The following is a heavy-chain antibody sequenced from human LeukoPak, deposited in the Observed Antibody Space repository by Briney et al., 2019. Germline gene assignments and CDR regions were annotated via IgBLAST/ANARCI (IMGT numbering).Heavy chain of an antibody. V-gene: IGHV1-69*04. Sequence: ASVKVSCKASGGTFSSYAISWVRQAPGQGLEWTGRIIPIFGIANYAQKFQGRVTITADKSTSTAYMELSSLRSEDTAVYYCARDSQDIVVVVAAAGAFDIWGQGTMVTVSS. D-gene: IGHD2-15*01. CDR2: IIPIFGIA. CDR1: GGTFSSYA. CDR3: ARDSQDIVVVVAAAGAFDI. J-gene: IGHJ3*02.